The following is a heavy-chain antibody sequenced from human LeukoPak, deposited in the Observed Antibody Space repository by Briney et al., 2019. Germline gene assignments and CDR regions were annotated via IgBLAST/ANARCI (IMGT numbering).Heavy chain of an antibody. CDR1: GFTFSSYG. CDR3: AKGLYDSSGSDAFDI. D-gene: IGHD3-22*01. Sequence: PGGSLRLSCAASGFTFSSYGMHWVRQAPGKGLEWVAVISYDGSNKYYADSVKGRFTISRDNSKNTLYLQMNSLRAEDTAVYYCAKGLYDSSGSDAFDIWGQGTMVTVSS. CDR2: ISYDGSNK. V-gene: IGHV3-30*18. J-gene: IGHJ3*02.